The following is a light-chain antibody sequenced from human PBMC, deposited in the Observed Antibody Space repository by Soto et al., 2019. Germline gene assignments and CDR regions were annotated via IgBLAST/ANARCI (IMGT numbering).Light chain of an antibody. Sequence: QSVLTQPPSASGSPGQSVTISCTGTSNDVGGYNYVSWYQQHPGKAPKLMIYDVTKRPSGVPDRFSGSKSGNTASLTVAGLQTDDEADYFCTSYAGSNNLVFGGGTKLTVL. CDR3: TSYAGSNNLV. CDR1: SNDVGGYNY. V-gene: IGLV2-8*01. J-gene: IGLJ2*01. CDR2: DVT.